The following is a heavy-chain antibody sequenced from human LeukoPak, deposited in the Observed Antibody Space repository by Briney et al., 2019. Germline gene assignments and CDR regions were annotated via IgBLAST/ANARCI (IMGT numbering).Heavy chain of an antibody. CDR2: ISSSGSTI. V-gene: IGHV3-11*01. CDR3: ARDSCCGSSCNPYFDY. D-gene: IGHD2-15*01. CDR1: GFTFSDYY. Sequence: GGSLRLSCAASGFTFSDYYMSWIRQAPGKGLEWVSYISSSGSTIYYADSVKGRFPISRANAKNSVYLQMNSLRAEDTAVYYCARDSCCGSSCNPYFDYWGQGTRVTVSS. J-gene: IGHJ4*02.